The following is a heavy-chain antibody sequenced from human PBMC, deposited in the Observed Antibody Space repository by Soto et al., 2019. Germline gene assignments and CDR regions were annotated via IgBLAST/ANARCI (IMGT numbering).Heavy chain of an antibody. CDR2: FDPEDGKT. D-gene: IGHD2-15*01. Sequence: ASVKVSCKVSGYTLTELSMHWVRQAPGKRLEWMGWFDPEDGKTIYAQKFQGRVTITRDTSASTVYMELSSLRSEDTAVYYCGRDPSFTGMDVWGQGTTVTVSS. CDR3: GRDPSFTGMDV. J-gene: IGHJ6*02. CDR1: GYTLTELS. V-gene: IGHV1-24*01.